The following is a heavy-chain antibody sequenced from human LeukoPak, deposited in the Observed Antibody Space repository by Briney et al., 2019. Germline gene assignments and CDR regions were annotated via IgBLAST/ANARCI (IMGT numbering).Heavy chain of an antibody. D-gene: IGHD2-2*01. Sequence: SVKVSCKASGGTFSSYAISWVRQAPGQGLEWMGGIIPIFGTANYAQKFQGRVTITADKSTSTAYMELSSLRSEDTAVYYCARGLGYCSSTSCHDIDYWGQGTLVTVSS. V-gene: IGHV1-69*06. CDR2: IIPIFGTA. CDR3: ARGLGYCSSTSCHDIDY. J-gene: IGHJ4*02. CDR1: GGTFSSYA.